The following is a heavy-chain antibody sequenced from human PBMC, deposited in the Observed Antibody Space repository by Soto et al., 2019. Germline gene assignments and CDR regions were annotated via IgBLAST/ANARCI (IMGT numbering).Heavy chain of an antibody. CDR3: AKTSFDWNFVRGHYFDH. J-gene: IGHJ4*02. CDR2: ISGSGGST. D-gene: IGHD1-7*01. CDR1: GFTFSSYA. V-gene: IGHV3-23*01. Sequence: EVQLLESGGGLVQPGGSLRLSCEASGFTFSSYAMSWVRQTPGTGLEWVSTISGSGGSTNYADSVKGRFTISRDNSKNTLNLKMSSLRAEDTAVYFCAKTSFDWNFVRGHYFDHWGQGTLVTVSS.